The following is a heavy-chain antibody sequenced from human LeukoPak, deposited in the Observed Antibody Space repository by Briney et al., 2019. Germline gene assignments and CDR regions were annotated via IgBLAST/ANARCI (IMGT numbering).Heavy chain of an antibody. J-gene: IGHJ4*02. Sequence: GGSLRLSCAASGFTLSSYAMHWVRQAPGKGLEWVAVISYDGSNKYYADSVKGRFTISRDNSKNTLYLQMNSLRAEDTAVYYCAREAYDYVWGSYGFDYWGQGTLVTVSS. CDR3: AREAYDYVWGSYGFDY. V-gene: IGHV3-30-3*01. CDR2: ISYDGSNK. CDR1: GFTLSSYA. D-gene: IGHD3-16*01.